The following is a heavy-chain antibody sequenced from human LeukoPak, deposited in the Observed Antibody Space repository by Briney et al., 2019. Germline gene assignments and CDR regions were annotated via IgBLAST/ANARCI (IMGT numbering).Heavy chain of an antibody. J-gene: IGHJ4*02. Sequence: GGSLRLSCAASGFTFSSYWMSWVRQAPGKGLEWVANIKQDGSEKYYVDSVKGRFTISRDNAKNSLYLQMNSLRAEDTAVYYCARDTDYYDSSGYYWGQGTLVTVSS. CDR2: IKQDGSEK. V-gene: IGHV3-7*01. CDR1: GFTFSSYW. CDR3: ARDTDYYDSSGYY. D-gene: IGHD3-22*01.